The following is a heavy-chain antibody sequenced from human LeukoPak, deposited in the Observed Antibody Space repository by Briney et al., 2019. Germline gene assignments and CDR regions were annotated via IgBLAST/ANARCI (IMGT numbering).Heavy chain of an antibody. CDR3: TSIYY. V-gene: IGHV3-15*01. CDR1: GFSFSDAW. CDR2: IKSKTAGGTT. J-gene: IGHJ4*02. Sequence: GGSLRLSCAASGFSFSDAWMTWVRRAPGKGLEWVGRIKSKTAGGTTDYAAPVKGRFTISRDDSKNTLYLQMNSLKAEDTAMYYCTSIYYWGQGTLVTVSS.